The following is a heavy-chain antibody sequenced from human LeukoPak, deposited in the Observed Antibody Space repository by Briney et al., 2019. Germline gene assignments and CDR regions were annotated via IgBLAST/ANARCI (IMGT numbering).Heavy chain of an antibody. CDR3: ARDHYYDKPFDI. CDR1: GGSISSSSYY. J-gene: IGHJ3*02. V-gene: IGHV4-39*06. CDR2: MYYSGSI. Sequence: SETLSLTCTVSGGSISSSSYYWGWIRQPPGKGLEWIGSMYYSGSIYYNPSLKSRVTISVDKSKNQFPLKLSSVTAADTAVYYCARDHYYDKPFDIWGQGTMVTVSS. D-gene: IGHD3-22*01.